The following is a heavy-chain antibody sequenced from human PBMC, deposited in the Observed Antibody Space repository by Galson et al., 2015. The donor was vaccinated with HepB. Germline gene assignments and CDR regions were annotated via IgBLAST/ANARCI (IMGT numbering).Heavy chain of an antibody. V-gene: IGHV1-3*01. Sequence: VSCKASGYTFTSYAMHWVRQAPGQRLEWMGWINAGNGNTKYSQKFQGRVTITRDTSASTAYMELSSLRSEDTAVYYCARDRGTYYDFWSGYYTPTFDYWGQGTLVTVSS. CDR3: ARDRGTYYDFWSGYYTPTFDY. J-gene: IGHJ4*02. CDR2: INAGNGNT. D-gene: IGHD3-3*01. CDR1: GYTFTSYA.